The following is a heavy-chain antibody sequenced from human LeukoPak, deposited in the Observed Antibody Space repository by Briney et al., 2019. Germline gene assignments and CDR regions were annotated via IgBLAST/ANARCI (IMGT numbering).Heavy chain of an antibody. Sequence: GGSLRLSCAASGFTFSSYSMNWVRQAPGKGLEWVSYISSSSSTIYYADSVKGRFTISRDNAKNSLYLQMNSLRAEDTAVYYCARETPFYSSSDYYYYYYMDVWGKGTTVTVSS. CDR2: ISSSSSTI. CDR3: ARETPFYSSSDYYYYYYMDV. J-gene: IGHJ6*03. V-gene: IGHV3-48*01. D-gene: IGHD6-6*01. CDR1: GFTFSSYS.